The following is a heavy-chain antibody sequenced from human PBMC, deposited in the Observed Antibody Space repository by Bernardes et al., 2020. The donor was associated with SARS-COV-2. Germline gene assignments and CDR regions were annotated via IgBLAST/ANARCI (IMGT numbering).Heavy chain of an antibody. J-gene: IGHJ4*02. CDR3: ARYSRFRWYFDS. V-gene: IGHV4-59*01. CDR1: GGSIGGYY. D-gene: IGHD2-15*01. Sequence: ETLSLTCTVSGGSIGGYYWSWVRQTPGKGLEWIGYIYYTGSTNYSPSLQSRVVMSIDPSNRQFYLSLTSVTGADTAVYYCARYSRFRWYFDSWGQGTQVTVSS. CDR2: IYYTGST.